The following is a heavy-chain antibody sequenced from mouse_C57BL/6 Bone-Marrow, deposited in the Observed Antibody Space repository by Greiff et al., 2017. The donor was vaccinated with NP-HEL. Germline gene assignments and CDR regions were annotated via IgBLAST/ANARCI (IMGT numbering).Heavy chain of an antibody. Sequence: EVQLVESGGGLVQPGGSMKLSCVASGFTFSNYWMNWVRQSPEKGLEWVAQIRLKSDNYATHYAESVKGRFTISRDDSKSSVHLQMNNLRAEDTGIYYCTGRGYYFFAYWGQGTLVTVSA. CDR2: IRLKSDNYAT. J-gene: IGHJ3*01. V-gene: IGHV6-3*01. CDR3: TGRGYYFFAY. D-gene: IGHD2-3*01. CDR1: GFTFSNYW.